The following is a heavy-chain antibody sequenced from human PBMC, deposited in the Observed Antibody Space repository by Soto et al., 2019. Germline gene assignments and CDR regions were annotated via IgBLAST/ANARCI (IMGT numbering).Heavy chain of an antibody. CDR2: MSTYNENK. J-gene: IGHJ3*01. D-gene: IGHD2-15*01. CDR1: GYAFTSYG. V-gene: IGHV1-18*01. Sequence: QAQLVQSGPEVKKPGASVKVSCKASGYAFTSYGINWVRRAHGQGLEWVGWMSTYNENKVYAQKLQGRVVMTMDAATSTAYLDLRHLRSDDTAVYYCAKDAREAAPSDVWGQGTMVTVSS. CDR3: AKDAREAAPSDV.